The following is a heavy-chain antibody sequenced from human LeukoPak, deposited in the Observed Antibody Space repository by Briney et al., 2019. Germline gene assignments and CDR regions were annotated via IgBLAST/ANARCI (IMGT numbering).Heavy chain of an antibody. CDR3: ARGYTFGTLDY. Sequence: GGSLSLSCAASGFTLSTYWIHWVRQPPGKGLVWVSRINSDGNSFADSVKGRFTISRDNAKNTVYLQMNSLRAEDTAVYFCARGYTFGTLDYWGQGALVPVFS. V-gene: IGHV3-74*01. D-gene: IGHD3-16*01. CDR1: GFTLSTYW. CDR2: INSDGN. J-gene: IGHJ4*02.